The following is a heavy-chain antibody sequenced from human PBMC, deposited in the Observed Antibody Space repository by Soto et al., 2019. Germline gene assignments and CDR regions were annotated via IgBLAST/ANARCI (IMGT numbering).Heavy chain of an antibody. CDR2: MNPNSGNT. CDR3: ARGLGSGPNPHYYYYMDV. D-gene: IGHD6-19*01. Sequence: ASVKVSCKASGYTFTSYDINWARQATGQGLEWMGWMNPNSGNTGYAQKFQGRVTMTRNTSISTAYMELSSLRSEDTAVYYCARGLGSGPNPHYYYYMDVWGKGTTVTVSS. V-gene: IGHV1-8*01. J-gene: IGHJ6*03. CDR1: GYTFTSYD.